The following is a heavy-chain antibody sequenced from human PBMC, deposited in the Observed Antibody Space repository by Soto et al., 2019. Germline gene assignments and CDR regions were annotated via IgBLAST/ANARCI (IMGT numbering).Heavy chain of an antibody. V-gene: IGHV1-69*02. CDR1: GDTFSFYT. J-gene: IGHJ4*02. Sequence: QVQLVQSGAEVKKPGSSVKVSCKASGDTFSFYTINWVRQAPGLGLEWMGRVNPIVSMSNYAQKFQGRVTITADKSTNTAYMQLSSLRSEDTAIYYCAASYGSGYRAFDHWGQGALVTVSS. CDR2: VNPIVSMS. CDR3: AASYGSGYRAFDH. D-gene: IGHD3-10*01.